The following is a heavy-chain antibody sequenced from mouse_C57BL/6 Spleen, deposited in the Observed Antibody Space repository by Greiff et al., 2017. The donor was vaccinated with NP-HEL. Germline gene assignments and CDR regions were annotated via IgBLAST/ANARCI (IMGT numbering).Heavy chain of an antibody. CDR2: IYPGDGDT. J-gene: IGHJ2*01. V-gene: IGHV1-82*01. Sequence: ESGPELVKPGASVKISCKASGYAFSSSWMNWVKQRPGKGLEWIGRIYPGDGDTNYNGKFKGKATLTADKSSSTAYMQLSSLTSEDSAVDFCAREDYDYRDYWGQGTTLTVSS. CDR1: GYAFSSSW. CDR3: AREDYDYRDY. D-gene: IGHD2-4*01.